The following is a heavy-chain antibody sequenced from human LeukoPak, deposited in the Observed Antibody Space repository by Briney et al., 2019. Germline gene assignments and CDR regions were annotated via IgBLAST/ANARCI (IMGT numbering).Heavy chain of an antibody. CDR2: IYYSGST. D-gene: IGHD3-9*01. Sequence: SETLSLTCAVYGGSFSGYYWSWIRQPPGKGLEWIGYIYYSGSTNYNPSLKSRVTISVHTSKNQSSLKLSSVTAADTAVYYCARLTGYSSESWFDPWGQGTLVTVSS. V-gene: IGHV4-59*01. CDR1: GGSFSGYY. J-gene: IGHJ5*02. CDR3: ARLTGYSSESWFDP.